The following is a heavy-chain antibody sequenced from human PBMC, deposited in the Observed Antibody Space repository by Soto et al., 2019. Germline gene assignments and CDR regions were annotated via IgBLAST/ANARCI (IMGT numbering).Heavy chain of an antibody. J-gene: IGHJ6*02. CDR1: GGSISSSNW. Sequence: PSETLSLTCAVSGGSISSSNWWCWVRQPPGKGLEWIGEIYHGGSTNYNPSIKSRVTISVDKSKNQFSLKLSSVTAADTAVYYCARDRGPRGFEHYYYGMDVWGQGTTVTVSS. CDR2: IYHGGST. CDR3: ARDRGPRGFEHYYYGMDV. V-gene: IGHV4-4*02.